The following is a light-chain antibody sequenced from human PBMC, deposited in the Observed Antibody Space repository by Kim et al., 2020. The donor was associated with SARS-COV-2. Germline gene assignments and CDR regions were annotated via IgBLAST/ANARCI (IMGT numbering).Light chain of an antibody. Sequence: QSVLTQPPSASGTPGQRVTISCSGSSFNIGTNTVNWYQQLPGTAPKLLIYITNQRPSGVPDRFSGSKSGTSASLAISGLQSEDEADYYCASWDDSLNEGVFGGGTQLTVL. CDR1: SFNIGTNT. V-gene: IGLV1-44*01. CDR2: ITN. CDR3: ASWDDSLNEGV. J-gene: IGLJ3*02.